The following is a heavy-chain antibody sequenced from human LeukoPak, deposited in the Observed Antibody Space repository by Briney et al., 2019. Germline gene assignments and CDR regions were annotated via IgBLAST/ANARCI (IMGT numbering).Heavy chain of an antibody. Sequence: PSETLSLTCTVSGGSISSSSYYWGWIRQPPGKGLEWIGSIYYSGSTYYNPSLKSRVTISVDTSKNQFSLKLSSVTAADTAVYYCARLRGGYDLFDYWGQGTLVTVSS. D-gene: IGHD5-12*01. CDR2: IYYSGST. V-gene: IGHV4-39*01. J-gene: IGHJ4*02. CDR1: GGSISSSSYY. CDR3: ARLRGGYDLFDY.